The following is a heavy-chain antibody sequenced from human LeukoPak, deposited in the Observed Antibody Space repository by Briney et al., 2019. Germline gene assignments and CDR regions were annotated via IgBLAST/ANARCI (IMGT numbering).Heavy chain of an antibody. Sequence: QPGGSLRLSCAASGFTFSTYTMSWVRQAPGKGLEWVSYISSSGSTIYYADSVKGRFTISRDNAKNSLYLQMNSLRAEDTAVYYCARGAREWSTSFGVVIGDYFDYWGQGTLVTVSS. J-gene: IGHJ4*02. CDR1: GFTFSTYT. CDR3: ARGAREWSTSFGVVIGDYFDY. D-gene: IGHD3-3*01. V-gene: IGHV3-48*04. CDR2: ISSSGSTI.